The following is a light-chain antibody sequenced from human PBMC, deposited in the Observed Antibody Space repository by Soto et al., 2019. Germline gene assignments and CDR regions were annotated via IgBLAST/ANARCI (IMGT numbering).Light chain of an antibody. CDR3: QKYNSAPWT. CDR2: GTS. CDR1: QSVGSS. V-gene: IGKV3-15*01. Sequence: EIVMTQSPATLSVSPGERATLSCRASQSVGSSLAWYQQKPGQSPWLLIYGTSTRATGVPPRFSGSGSGTEFTLTISSLQSEDFATYYCQKYNSAPWTFGQGTKVEIK. J-gene: IGKJ1*01.